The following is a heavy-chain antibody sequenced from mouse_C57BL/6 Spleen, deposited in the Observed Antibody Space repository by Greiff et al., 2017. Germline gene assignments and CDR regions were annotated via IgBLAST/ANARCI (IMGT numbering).Heavy chain of an antibody. CDR3: ARYTFLPYYFDY. V-gene: IGHV7-3*01. CDR1: GFTFTDYY. J-gene: IGHJ2*01. Sequence: DVHLVESGGGLVQPGGSLSLSCAASGFTFTDYYMSWVRQPPGKALEWLGFIRNKANGYTTEYSASVKGRFTISRDNSQSILYLQMNALRAEDSATYYCARYTFLPYYFDYWGQGTTLTVSS. CDR2: IRNKANGYTT. D-gene: IGHD2-10*01.